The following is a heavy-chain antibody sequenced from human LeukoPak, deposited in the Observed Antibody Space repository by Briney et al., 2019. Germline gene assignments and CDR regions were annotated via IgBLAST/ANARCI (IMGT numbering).Heavy chain of an antibody. J-gene: IGHJ4*02. CDR3: ARGTFWSGYYHDY. D-gene: IGHD3-3*01. CDR1: GDSISSNSAA. V-gene: IGHV4-61*01. Sequence: SQTLSLTCAISGDSISSNSAAWSWIWQPPGKGLEWIGFIFYSGSTNYNPSLKSRVTISLNTSKTQFSLKLSSVTAADTAVYYCARGTFWSGYYHDYWGQGTLVTVSS. CDR2: IFYSGST.